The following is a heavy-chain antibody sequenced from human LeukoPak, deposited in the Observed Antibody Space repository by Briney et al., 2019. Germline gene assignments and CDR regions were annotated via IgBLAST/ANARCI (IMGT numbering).Heavy chain of an antibody. V-gene: IGHV3-21*01. CDR3: ARDLGELDAPDY. CDR1: GFTFSSYS. CDR2: ISSSGRYI. J-gene: IGHJ4*02. D-gene: IGHD3-10*01. Sequence: GGSLRLSGAASGFTFSSYSVNWFGKAPGRGLDWSSSISSSGRYIYYADSVKGRFTIFRDNAKNSLYLQMNSLRAEDTAVYYCARDLGELDAPDYWGQGTLVTVSS.